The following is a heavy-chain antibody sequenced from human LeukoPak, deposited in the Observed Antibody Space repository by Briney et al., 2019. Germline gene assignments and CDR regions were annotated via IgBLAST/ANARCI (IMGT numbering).Heavy chain of an antibody. CDR2: ISSSGSTR. CDR1: GFTVSDYS. Sequence: GGSLRLSCAASGFTVSDYSMNWIRQAPGKGLEWVSNISSSGSTRYNGDSVKGRFTISRDNAKNSLYLQMNSLRAEDTAVYYCARSGHWSAAYYHFYMDVWGKGTTVTVSS. CDR3: ARSGHWSAAYYHFYMDV. V-gene: IGHV3-11*01. J-gene: IGHJ6*03.